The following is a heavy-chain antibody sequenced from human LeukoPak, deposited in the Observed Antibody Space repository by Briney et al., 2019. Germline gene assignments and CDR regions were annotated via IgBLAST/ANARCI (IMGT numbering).Heavy chain of an antibody. V-gene: IGHV3-30*02. CDR1: GFPFSTYV. Sequence: GGSLRLSCAASGFPFSTYVMHWVRQAPGKGLEWVAFIRYDGSNKYYADSVKGRFTISRDNSKNTLYLQMNSLRAEDTAVYYCAKGQGGSFLYYYYYYYMDVWGKGTTVTVSS. CDR2: IRYDGSNK. CDR3: AKGQGGSFLYYYYYYYMDV. D-gene: IGHD1-26*01. J-gene: IGHJ6*03.